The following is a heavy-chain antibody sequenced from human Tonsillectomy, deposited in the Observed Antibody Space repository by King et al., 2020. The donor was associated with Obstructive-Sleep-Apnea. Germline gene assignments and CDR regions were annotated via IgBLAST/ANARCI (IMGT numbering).Heavy chain of an antibody. Sequence: VQLVESGAEVKKPGESLKISCQGSGYSFTSYWIAWLRQMPGKGLEWMGTIYPGDSDTRYSPSFRGQVTMSADKSISTAYMQWSSLKASDTAMYYCARSGTGAGTFLLTDFWGQGTLVTVSS. J-gene: IGHJ4*02. V-gene: IGHV5-51*01. CDR1: GYSFTSYW. CDR2: IYPGDSDT. CDR3: ARSGTGAGTFLLTDF. D-gene: IGHD6-13*01.